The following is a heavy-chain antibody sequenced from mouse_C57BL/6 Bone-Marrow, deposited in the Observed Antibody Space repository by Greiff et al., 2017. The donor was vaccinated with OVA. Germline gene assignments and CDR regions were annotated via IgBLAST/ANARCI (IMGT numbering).Heavy chain of an antibody. CDR3: TTGAYYYGSSHYFDY. CDR1: GFNIKDDY. D-gene: IGHD1-1*01. CDR2: IDPENGDT. V-gene: IGHV14-4*01. Sequence: VQLKESGAELVRPGASVKFSCTASGFNIKDDYMHWVKQRPEQGLEWIGWIDPENGDTEYASKFQGKATLTADTSSNTAYMQLSSLNSEASAVYYCTTGAYYYGSSHYFDYWGQGTTLTVSS. J-gene: IGHJ2*01.